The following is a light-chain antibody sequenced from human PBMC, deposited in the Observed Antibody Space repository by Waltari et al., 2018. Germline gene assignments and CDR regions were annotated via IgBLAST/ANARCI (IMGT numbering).Light chain of an antibody. V-gene: IGKV3-20*01. CDR2: GAS. Sequence: EIVLTQSPGTLSLSPGERATLSCRASQSVSNNYLAWYQQKPGQAPRLLIFGASSRATGIPDRLSGSASGTDFTLTISRLEPEDFAVYYCQQYSTSPRYTFGQGTKLEIK. CDR3: QQYSTSPRYT. CDR1: QSVSNNY. J-gene: IGKJ2*01.